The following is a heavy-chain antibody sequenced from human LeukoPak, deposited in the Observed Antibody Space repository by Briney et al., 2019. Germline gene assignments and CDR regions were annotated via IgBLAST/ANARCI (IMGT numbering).Heavy chain of an antibody. CDR3: ANLHEGYSGYDFGYYMDV. Sequence: GGSLRLSCAASGFTFSSYAMSWVRQAPGKGLEWVSAISGSGGSTYYADSVKGRFTISRDNSKNTLYLQMNSLRAEDTAVYYCANLHEGYSGYDFGYYMDVWGKGTTVTVSS. J-gene: IGHJ6*03. D-gene: IGHD5-12*01. CDR2: ISGSGGST. CDR1: GFTFSSYA. V-gene: IGHV3-23*01.